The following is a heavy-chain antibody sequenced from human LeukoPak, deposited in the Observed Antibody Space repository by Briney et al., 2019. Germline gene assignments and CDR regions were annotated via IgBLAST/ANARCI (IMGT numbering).Heavy chain of an antibody. Sequence: SETLSLTCAVSGYSISSGYYWGWIRPPPGKGLEWIGSIYHSGSTYYSPSLKSRVTISVDTSKNQFSLKLSSVTAADTAVYYCARHNRPATDDFWSGYYFRILSPFDYWGQGTLVTVSS. V-gene: IGHV4-38-2*01. D-gene: IGHD3-3*01. CDR3: ARHNRPATDDFWSGYYFRILSPFDY. J-gene: IGHJ4*02. CDR1: GYSISSGYY. CDR2: IYHSGST.